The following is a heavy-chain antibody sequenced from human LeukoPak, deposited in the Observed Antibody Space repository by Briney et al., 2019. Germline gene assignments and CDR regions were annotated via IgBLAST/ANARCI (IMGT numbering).Heavy chain of an antibody. J-gene: IGHJ4*02. Sequence: GASVKVSCKASGYTFTSYAMHWVRQAPGQGLEWMGWISAYNGNTNYAQRLQGRDTMTTDTSTSTAYMELRSLRSDDTAVYYCARDRDYGDYNTQDLFVYWGQGTLVTVSS. CDR2: ISAYNGNT. CDR3: ARDRDYGDYNTQDLFVY. D-gene: IGHD4-17*01. CDR1: GYTFTSYA. V-gene: IGHV1-18*01.